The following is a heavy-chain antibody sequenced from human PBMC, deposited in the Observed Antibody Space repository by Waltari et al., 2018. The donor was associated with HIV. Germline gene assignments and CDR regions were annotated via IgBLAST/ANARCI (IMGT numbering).Heavy chain of an antibody. J-gene: IGHJ6*02. CDR2: IYYSGST. CDR1: GGSISSYY. CDR3: ARGHGSSSSWRPYYYYGMDV. D-gene: IGHD6-6*01. V-gene: IGHV4-59*01. Sequence: QVQLQESGPGLVKPSETLSLTCTVSGGSISSYYWSWIRQPPGKGLEWIGYIYYSGSTNYNPSLKSRVTISVDTSKNQFSLKLSSVTAADTAVYYCARGHGSSSSWRPYYYYGMDVWGQGTTVTVSS.